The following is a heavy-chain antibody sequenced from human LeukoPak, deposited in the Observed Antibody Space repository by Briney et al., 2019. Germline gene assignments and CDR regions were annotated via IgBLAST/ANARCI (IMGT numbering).Heavy chain of an antibody. D-gene: IGHD2-15*01. CDR2: IYESGTT. CDR1: GESLNSYY. CDR3: ARGAWATRLGS. V-gene: IGHV4-34*01. J-gene: IGHJ4*02. Sequence: SETLSLTCAVYGESLNSYYWSWVRQPPGEGLEWIGEIYESGTTEYNPSFKSRGTISMVPSKQQFSLSLSSVTAADTAVYYCARGAWATRLGSWGLGTPVIVSS.